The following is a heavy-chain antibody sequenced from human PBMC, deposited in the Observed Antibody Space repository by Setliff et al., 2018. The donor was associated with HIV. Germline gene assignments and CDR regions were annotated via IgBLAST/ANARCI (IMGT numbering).Heavy chain of an antibody. J-gene: IGHJ4*02. D-gene: IGHD1-26*01. CDR3: ARGLMGATTNGFFDS. V-gene: IGHV4-34*01. Sequence: SETLSLTCAVYGGSFSGYYWTWIRQPPGKGLEWIGEINHSGSTNYNPSFKRRLTISVDTSKNQFSLKLSSVTAADTAVYYCARGLMGATTNGFFDSWGEGTLVTVS. CDR1: GGSFSGYY. CDR2: INHSGST.